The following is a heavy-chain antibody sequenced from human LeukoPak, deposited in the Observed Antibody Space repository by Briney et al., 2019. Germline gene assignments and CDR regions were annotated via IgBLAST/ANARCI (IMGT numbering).Heavy chain of an antibody. Sequence: PSETLSLTCAVYGGSFSGYYWSWIRQPPGKGLEWIGEINHSGSTNYNPSLKSRVTISVDTSKNQFSLKLSSVTAADTAVYYCARGGRSANCTNGVCYSGGWFDPWGQGPLVTVSS. V-gene: IGHV4-34*01. CDR3: ARGGRSANCTNGVCYSGGWFDP. CDR2: INHSGST. J-gene: IGHJ5*02. D-gene: IGHD2-8*01. CDR1: GGSFSGYY.